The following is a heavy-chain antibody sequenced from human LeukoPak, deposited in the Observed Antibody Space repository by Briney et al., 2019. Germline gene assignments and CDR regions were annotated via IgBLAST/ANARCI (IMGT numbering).Heavy chain of an antibody. Sequence: ASVTVSCTVSGYTLTELSMHWVRQAPGKGLEWMGGFDPEDGETIYAQKFQGRVTMTEDTSTDTAYMELSSLRSEDTAVYYCATGITVVGNFDYWGQGTLVTVSS. J-gene: IGHJ4*02. CDR2: FDPEDGET. V-gene: IGHV1-24*01. D-gene: IGHD2-15*01. CDR3: ATGITVVGNFDY. CDR1: GYTLTELS.